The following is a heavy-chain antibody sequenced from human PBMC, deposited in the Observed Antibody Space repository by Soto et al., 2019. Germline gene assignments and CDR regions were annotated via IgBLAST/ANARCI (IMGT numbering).Heavy chain of an antibody. CDR1: GFTFSSYA. CDR2: ISYDGSNK. V-gene: IGHV3-30-3*01. D-gene: IGHD2-21*02. Sequence: ESGGGVVQPGRSLRLSCAASGFTFSSYAMHWVRQAPGKGLEWVAVISYDGSNKYYADSVKGRFTISRDNSKNTLYLQMNSLRAEDTAVYYCARENVVVTEFDYWGQGTLVTVSS. J-gene: IGHJ4*02. CDR3: ARENVVVTEFDY.